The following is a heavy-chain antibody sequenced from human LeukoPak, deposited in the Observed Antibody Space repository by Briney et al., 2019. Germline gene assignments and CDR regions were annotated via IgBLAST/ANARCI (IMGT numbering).Heavy chain of an antibody. V-gene: IGHV4-59*01. J-gene: IGHJ4*02. CDR3: ARERDYYDSSVLFDY. CDR2: IYYSGST. D-gene: IGHD3-22*01. CDR1: GGSISSYY. Sequence: SETLSLTCTVSGGSISSYYWSWIRQPPGKGLEWIGYIYYSGSTNYNPSLKSRVTISVDTSKNQFSLKLSSVTAADTAVYYCARERDYYDSSVLFDYWGQGTLVTVSS.